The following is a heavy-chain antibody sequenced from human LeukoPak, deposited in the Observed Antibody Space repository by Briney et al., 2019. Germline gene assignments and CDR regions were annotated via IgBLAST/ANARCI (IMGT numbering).Heavy chain of an antibody. CDR3: ARGGQGAGAPRAFDN. D-gene: IGHD6-13*01. J-gene: IGHJ3*02. V-gene: IGHV1-2*02. CDR2: INPNSGGT. CDR1: GYTFTGHY. Sequence: DPLKVSCKASGYTFTGHYMHWVRQAPGQGLEWMGWINPNSGGTNYAQKFQGRVTMTTDTSISTAYMEVNRLLSDDTAVYYCARGGQGAGAPRAFDNWGQGTMVT.